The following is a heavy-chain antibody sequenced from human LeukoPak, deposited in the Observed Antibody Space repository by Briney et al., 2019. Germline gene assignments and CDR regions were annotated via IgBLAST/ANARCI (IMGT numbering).Heavy chain of an antibody. CDR2: TSHDEATK. Sequence: GGSLRLSCAASGFTFSRYPMHWVRQAPGKGLEWAAITSHDEATKYYADSVKGRFTISKDNSKNTLYLQMSSLRVEDTAVYYCARDDPGGIDSWGQGTLVTVSS. J-gene: IGHJ4*02. CDR1: GFTFSRYP. V-gene: IGHV3-30-3*01. D-gene: IGHD1-1*01. CDR3: ARDDPGGIDS.